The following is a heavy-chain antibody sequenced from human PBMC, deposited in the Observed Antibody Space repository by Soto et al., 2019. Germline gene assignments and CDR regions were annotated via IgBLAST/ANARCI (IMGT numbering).Heavy chain of an antibody. Sequence: EVQLLESGGGLVQPGGSLRLSCAASGFTFSNYTMSWVRQAPGKGLEWVSAISGSGGSTYYADSVKGRFTISRDNSKNTLYLQMNGLRAEDTAVYYCAKAGSKSYYYYGMDVWGQGTTVTVSS. CDR2: ISGSGGST. J-gene: IGHJ6*02. D-gene: IGHD4-4*01. CDR1: GFTFSNYT. CDR3: AKAGSKSYYYYGMDV. V-gene: IGHV3-23*01.